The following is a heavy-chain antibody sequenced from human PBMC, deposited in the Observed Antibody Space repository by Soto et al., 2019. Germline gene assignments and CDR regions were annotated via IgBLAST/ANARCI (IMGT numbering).Heavy chain of an antibody. D-gene: IGHD1-26*01. CDR3: VRVATGSYSWRDY. V-gene: IGHV3-74*01. Sequence: EVQLVESGGGSVQPGGSLRLSCAASGFTFSTYWMHWVRQAPGKGLVWVSRINSDGSRTNYADSVKGRFTISRDNAKNKVYLKMNRLRAADTAVYDWVRVATGSYSWRDYWGQGTLVTVSS. CDR2: INSDGSRT. CDR1: GFTFSTYW. J-gene: IGHJ4*02.